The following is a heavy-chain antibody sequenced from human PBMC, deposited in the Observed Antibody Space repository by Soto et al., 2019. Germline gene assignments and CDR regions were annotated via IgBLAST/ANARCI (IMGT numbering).Heavy chain of an antibody. CDR1: GGTFGNSA. V-gene: IGHV1-69*13. J-gene: IGHJ4*02. D-gene: IGHD3-16*01. CDR2: IIPVFGTV. Sequence: SVKVSCKASGGTFGNSAISWVRQDPGQGLEWMGGIIPVFGTVNYAQKFEGRVTITADESTSTVFMEMSRLTSEDTAVYCCAKVMAAAGYDSWGQGTLVTVSS. CDR3: AKVMAAAGYDS.